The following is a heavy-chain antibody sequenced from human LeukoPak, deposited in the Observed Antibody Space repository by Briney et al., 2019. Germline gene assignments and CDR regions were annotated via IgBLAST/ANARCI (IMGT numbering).Heavy chain of an antibody. J-gene: IGHJ5*02. CDR2: ISAYNGNT. CDR1: GYTFTSYG. D-gene: IGHD3-3*01. Sequence: ASVKVSCKASGYTFTSYGISWVRQAPGQGLEWMGWISAYNGNTNYAQKFQGRVTMTRDTSISTAYMELSRLRSDDTAVYYCAGAYDFWSGGYCFDPWGQGTLVTVSS. CDR3: AGAYDFWSGGYCFDP. V-gene: IGHV1-18*01.